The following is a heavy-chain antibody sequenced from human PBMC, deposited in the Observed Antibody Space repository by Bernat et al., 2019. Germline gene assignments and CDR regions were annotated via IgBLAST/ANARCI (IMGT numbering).Heavy chain of an antibody. CDR1: GGSISSRSYY. D-gene: IGHD5-18*01. CDR3: ARGLYSYGPNWFDP. J-gene: IGHJ5*02. Sequence: QLQLQESGPGLVRPSETLSLTCTVSGGSISSRSYYWGWIRQPPGKGLEWIGTIYYSGSTYYNPSLKSRVTISVDTSKNQFSLKLSSVTAADMAVYYCARGLYSYGPNWFDPWGQGTLVTVSS. CDR2: IYYSGST. V-gene: IGHV4-39*01.